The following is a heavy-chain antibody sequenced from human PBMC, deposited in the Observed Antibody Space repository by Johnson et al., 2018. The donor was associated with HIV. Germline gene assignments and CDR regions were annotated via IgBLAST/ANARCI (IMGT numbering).Heavy chain of an antibody. V-gene: IGHV3-11*04. CDR1: GFTFSDYY. CDR3: ATGVVVTAMNDAFDM. J-gene: IGHJ3*02. CDR2: ITSSGRTT. D-gene: IGHD2-21*02. Sequence: QVQLVESGGGLVKPGGSLRLSCAASGFTFSDYYMSWIRQAPGKGLEWVSYITSSGRTTYYADSVKGRFTISRDNAKNSLYLQMNSLRAEDTAVYYCATGVVVTAMNDAFDMWGQGTMVTVSS.